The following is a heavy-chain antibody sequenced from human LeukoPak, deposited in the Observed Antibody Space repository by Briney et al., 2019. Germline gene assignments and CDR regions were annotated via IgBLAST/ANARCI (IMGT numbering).Heavy chain of an antibody. CDR3: ARVRYFDWFFDY. CDR1: GGSISSGGYY. V-gene: IGHV4-61*08. D-gene: IGHD3-9*01. CDR2: IYYSGST. Sequence: SQTLSLTCTVSGGSISSGGYYWSWIRQHPGKGLEWIGYIYYSGSTNYNPSLKSRVTISVDTSKNQFSLKLSSVTAADTAVYYCARVRYFDWFFDYWGQGTLVTVSS. J-gene: IGHJ4*02.